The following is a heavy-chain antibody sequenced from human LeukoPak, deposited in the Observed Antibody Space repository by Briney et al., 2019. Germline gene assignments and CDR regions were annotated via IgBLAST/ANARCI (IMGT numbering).Heavy chain of an antibody. D-gene: IGHD1-26*01. Sequence: ASVKVSCKASGYTFTGYYMHWVRQAPGPRLEGMGWINPNSGGTNYAQKFQARVTMTRDTSISTAYMELTRLRSDDTAVYYCARVLGQDSGSYPPLDYFDYWGQGTLVTVSS. V-gene: IGHV1-2*02. J-gene: IGHJ4*02. CDR1: GYTFTGYY. CDR3: ARVLGQDSGSYPPLDYFDY. CDR2: INPNSGGT.